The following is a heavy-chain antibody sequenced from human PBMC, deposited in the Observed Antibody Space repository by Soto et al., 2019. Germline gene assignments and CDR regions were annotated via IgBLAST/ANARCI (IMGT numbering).Heavy chain of an antibody. Sequence: PGGSLRLSCAASGFTFSSYGMHWVRQAPGKGLEWVAVIWYDGSNKYYADSVKGRFTISRDNSKNTLYLQMNSLRAEDTAVYYCARDAIVVVPAAAGGDYGDYAPPGYWGQGTLVTVSS. CDR2: IWYDGSNK. V-gene: IGHV3-33*01. D-gene: IGHD2-2*01. J-gene: IGHJ4*02. CDR1: GFTFSSYG. CDR3: ARDAIVVVPAAAGGDYGDYAPPGY.